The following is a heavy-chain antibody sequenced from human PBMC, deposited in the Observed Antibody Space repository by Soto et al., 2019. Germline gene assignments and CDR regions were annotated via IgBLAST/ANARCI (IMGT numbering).Heavy chain of an antibody. D-gene: IGHD3-9*01. CDR3: ATPDPGLTHVFYNMDF. Sequence: GSLRLSCAASGFSFEDYTMHWVRQGPGKGPEWISLISWDGGITDYSDSVKDRVTISRDDSENTAYLQLDSLESEDTAVYYCATPDPGLTHVFYNMDFWGQGTTVTVSS. CDR1: GFSFEDYT. V-gene: IGHV3-43*01. CDR2: ISWDGGIT. J-gene: IGHJ6*02.